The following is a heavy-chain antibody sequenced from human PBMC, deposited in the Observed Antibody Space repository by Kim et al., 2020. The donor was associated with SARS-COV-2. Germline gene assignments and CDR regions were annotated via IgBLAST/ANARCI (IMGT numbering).Heavy chain of an antibody. CDR1: DDSITTSNYY. CDR3: ARLRYYYGASSPTLDY. Sequence: SETLSLTCIFSDDSITTSNYYWGWIRQPPGKGLEWIGNIYYSGAAYYNPSLESRDTISVETSKNQFSLNLSSVTAADTAVYFCARLRYYYGASSPTLDY. J-gene: IGHJ4*01. D-gene: IGHD3-10*01. V-gene: IGHV4-39*01. CDR2: IYYSGAA.